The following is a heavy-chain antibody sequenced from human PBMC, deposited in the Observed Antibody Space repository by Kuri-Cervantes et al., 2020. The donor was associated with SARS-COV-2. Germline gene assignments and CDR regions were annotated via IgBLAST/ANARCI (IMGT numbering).Heavy chain of an antibody. CDR1: GFTFSSYA. CDR3: ASGDGYNPNDAFDI. Sequence: LSLTCAASGFTFSSYAMGWVRQAPGKGLEWVSSISSSSSYIYYADSVKGRFTISRDNAKNSLYLQMNSLRAEDTAVYYCASGDGYNPNDAFDIWGQGTMVTVSS. CDR2: ISSSSSYI. J-gene: IGHJ3*02. D-gene: IGHD5-24*01. V-gene: IGHV3-21*01.